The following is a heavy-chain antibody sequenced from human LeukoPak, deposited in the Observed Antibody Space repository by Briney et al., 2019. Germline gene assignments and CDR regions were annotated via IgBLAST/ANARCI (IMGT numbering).Heavy chain of an antibody. Sequence: ASVKVSCKASGYTFTSYGISWVRQAPGQGLEWMGWISAYNGNTNYAQKLQGRVTMTTDTSTSTAYMELSSLRSEDTAVYYCARYSTVVRDYYYMDVWGKGTTVTISS. CDR3: ARYSTVVRDYYYMDV. V-gene: IGHV1-18*01. CDR1: GYTFTSYG. D-gene: IGHD4-23*01. CDR2: ISAYNGNT. J-gene: IGHJ6*03.